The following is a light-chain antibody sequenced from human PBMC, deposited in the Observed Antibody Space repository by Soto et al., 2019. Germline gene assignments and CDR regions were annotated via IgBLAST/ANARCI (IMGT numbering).Light chain of an antibody. Sequence: QSVLTQPRSVSGSPGQSVTISCTGTSSDGGDYSYVSWYQHHPGRAPKLMMYDVSKRPSGVPGRFSGSKSGNTASLTISGLQAEDEADYYCCSYAGIYTWVFGGGTKVTV. CDR2: DVS. V-gene: IGLV2-11*01. CDR1: SSDGGDYSY. J-gene: IGLJ2*01. CDR3: CSYAGIYTWV.